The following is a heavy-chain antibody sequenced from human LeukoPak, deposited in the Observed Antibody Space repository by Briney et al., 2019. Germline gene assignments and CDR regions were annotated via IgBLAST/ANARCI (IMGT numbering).Heavy chain of an antibody. D-gene: IGHD5-18*01. Sequence: SVKVSCKASGGTFSSYAISWVRQAPGQGLEWMGGIIPIFGTANSGQKFPGRVTITTYESTSTAYMELSSLRSEDTAVYYCARDRGYSYGYSLNDFDYWGQGTLVTVSS. CDR1: GGTFSSYA. CDR2: IIPIFGTA. J-gene: IGHJ4*02. V-gene: IGHV1-69*05. CDR3: ARDRGYSYGYSLNDFDY.